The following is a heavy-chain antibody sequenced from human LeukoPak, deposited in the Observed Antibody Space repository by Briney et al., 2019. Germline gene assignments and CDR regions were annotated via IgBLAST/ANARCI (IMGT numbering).Heavy chain of an antibody. V-gene: IGHV4-59*01. D-gene: IGHD5-12*01. CDR1: GGSISGYY. J-gene: IGHJ4*02. CDR2: IYYSGST. CDR3: ARGYDSKSTYFDY. Sequence: SETLSLTRTVSGGSISGYYWNWIRQPPGKGLEWIGYIYYSGSTNYNPSLKSRVTISVDTSKNQFSLRLNSVTAADTAVYYRARGYDSKSTYFDYWGQGTLVTVSS.